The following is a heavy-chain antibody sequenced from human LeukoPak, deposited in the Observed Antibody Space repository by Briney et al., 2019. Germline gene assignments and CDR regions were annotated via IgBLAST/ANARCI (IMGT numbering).Heavy chain of an antibody. Sequence: WIGLVRHMPGKGLEWIGEIHHNGTRNYNPSLKSRVTISADTFKNHFSLILTSLTAADTAVYYCATAPILRGEGGEHYKYGMDVWGQGTTVIVSS. CDR2: IHHNGTR. V-gene: IGHV4/OR15-8*01. CDR3: ATAPILRGEGGEHYKYGMDV. D-gene: IGHD2-2*02. J-gene: IGHJ6*02. CDR1: W.